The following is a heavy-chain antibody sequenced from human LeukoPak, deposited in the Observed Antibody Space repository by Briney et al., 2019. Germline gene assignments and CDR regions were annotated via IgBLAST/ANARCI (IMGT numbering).Heavy chain of an antibody. J-gene: IGHJ4*02. V-gene: IGHV1-69*06. CDR2: IIPIFGTA. Sequence: SVKVSCKASGYTFTSYGISWVRQAPGQGLEWMGGIIPIFGTANYAQKFQGRVTITADKSTSTAYMELSSLRSEDTAVYYCARSYSYGSRPFFDYWGQGTLVTVSS. CDR1: GYTFTSYG. CDR3: ARSYSYGSRPFFDY. D-gene: IGHD5-18*01.